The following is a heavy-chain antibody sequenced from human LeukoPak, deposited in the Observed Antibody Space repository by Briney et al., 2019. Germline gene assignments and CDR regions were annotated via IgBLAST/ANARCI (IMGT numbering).Heavy chain of an antibody. D-gene: IGHD2-2*01. CDR1: RYTLTELS. Sequence: ASVKVSCKVSRYTLTELSIHWVRQAPGKGLEWMGGFDPEDGATIYAQKFQGRVTMTEDTSTDTAYMDLSSLRSEDTAVYYCAEIPAAIDYGAWFDPWGQGTLVTVSS. CDR2: FDPEDGAT. CDR3: AEIPAAIDYGAWFDP. V-gene: IGHV1-24*01. J-gene: IGHJ5*02.